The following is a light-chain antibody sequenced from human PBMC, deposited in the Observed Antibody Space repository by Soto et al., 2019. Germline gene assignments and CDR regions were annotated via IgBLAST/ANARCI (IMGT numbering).Light chain of an antibody. CDR1: SSDVGAYDF. CDR3: RSYTTRSTIV. J-gene: IGLJ1*01. CDR2: DVT. Sequence: QSVLTQPASVSGSPGQSITISCTGTSSDVGAYDFVSWYQHYPGKAPKLVTFDVTHRPPGISDRFSGSKSANTASLTISGLQAEDEALYYCRSYTTRSTIVFGGGTKVTVL. V-gene: IGLV2-14*01.